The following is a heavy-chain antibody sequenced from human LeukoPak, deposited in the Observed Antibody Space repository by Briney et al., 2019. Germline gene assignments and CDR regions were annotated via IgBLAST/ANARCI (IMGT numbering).Heavy chain of an antibody. J-gene: IGHJ4*02. D-gene: IGHD6-6*01. Sequence: PGGSLRLSCVASGFAFSSFTMNWVRQAPAKGLEWVSYISGSSSTIYYADSVKGRFTISRDNAKNSLFLQMNSLRAEDTAVYYCARELAYWGQGTLVTVSS. V-gene: IGHV3-48*01. CDR1: GFAFSSFT. CDR3: ARELAY. CDR2: ISGSSSTI.